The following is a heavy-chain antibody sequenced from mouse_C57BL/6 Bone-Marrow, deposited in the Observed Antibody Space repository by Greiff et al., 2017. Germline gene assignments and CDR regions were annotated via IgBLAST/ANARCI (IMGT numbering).Heavy chain of an antibody. J-gene: IGHJ4*01. CDR2: IYPGGGYT. D-gene: IGHD2-3*01. CDR3: ARSDGYYAYYAMDY. Sequence: QVQLQQSGAELVRPGTSVKMSCKASGYTFTNYWIGWAKQRPGHGLEWLGDIYPGGGYTNYNEKFKGKATLTADKSSSTAYMQFSSLTSEDSAIYYCARSDGYYAYYAMDYWGQGTSVTVSS. CDR1: GYTFTNYW. V-gene: IGHV1-63*01.